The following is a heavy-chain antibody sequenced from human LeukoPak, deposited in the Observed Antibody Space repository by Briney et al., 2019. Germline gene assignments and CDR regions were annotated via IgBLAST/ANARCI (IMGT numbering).Heavy chain of an antibody. D-gene: IGHD5-24*01. Sequence: SVKVSCKASGYTFTSYGISWVRQAPGQGLEWMGGIIPIFGTANYAQKFQGRVTITADKSTSTAYMELSSLRSEDTAVYYCASFQEMATIRATHWFDPWGQGTLVTVSS. CDR2: IIPIFGTA. V-gene: IGHV1-69*06. J-gene: IGHJ5*02. CDR1: GYTFTSYG. CDR3: ASFQEMATIRATHWFDP.